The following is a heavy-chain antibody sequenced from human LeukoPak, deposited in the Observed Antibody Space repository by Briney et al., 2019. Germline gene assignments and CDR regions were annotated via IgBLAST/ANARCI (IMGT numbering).Heavy chain of an antibody. CDR1: GFTFSSYW. Sequence: PGGSLRLSCAASGFTFSSYWMSWVRQAPGKGLEWVANIKQDGSVKYYVDSVKGRFTISRDNAKNSLYLQMNSRRAEDTAVYYCSSGNYADWFDPWGQGTLVTVSS. J-gene: IGHJ5*02. CDR3: SSGNYADWFDP. CDR2: IKQDGSVK. V-gene: IGHV3-7*01. D-gene: IGHD1-7*01.